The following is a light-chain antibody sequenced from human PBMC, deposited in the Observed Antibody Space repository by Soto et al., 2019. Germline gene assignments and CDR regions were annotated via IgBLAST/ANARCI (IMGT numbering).Light chain of an antibody. V-gene: IGKV3-15*01. J-gene: IGKJ2*01. Sequence: EIVMTQSPATLSVSPGERATLSCRASQSVSSNLAWYQQKAGQAPRLLINGASTRATGIPARFSGSGSGTEFTLTISSLQSADFAVYYCQQYNNWPPMYTFGQGTKLEIK. CDR3: QQYNNWPPMYT. CDR2: GAS. CDR1: QSVSSN.